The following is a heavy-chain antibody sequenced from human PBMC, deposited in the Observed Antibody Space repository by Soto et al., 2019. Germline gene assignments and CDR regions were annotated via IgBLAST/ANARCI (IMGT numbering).Heavy chain of an antibody. CDR2: INAGNGNT. J-gene: IGHJ4*02. Sequence: ASVKVSCKASGYTFTSYAMHWVRQAPGQGLEWMGWINAGNGNTKYSQKFQGRVTITRDTSASTAYMELSSLRSEDTAVYYCARDLLATILHEYYFDYWGQGTLVTVSS. D-gene: IGHD5-12*01. CDR3: ARDLLATILHEYYFDY. CDR1: GYTFTSYA. V-gene: IGHV1-3*01.